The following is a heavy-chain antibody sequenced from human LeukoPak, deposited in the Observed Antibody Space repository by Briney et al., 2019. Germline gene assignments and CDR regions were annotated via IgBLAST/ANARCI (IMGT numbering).Heavy chain of an antibody. Sequence: SETLSLTCNVSGGSIGGHTFYWDWIRQPPGKGLEWIATIYYNGNTFYNPSLKSRAAISIDMSKSQFSLHLSSVTAADTAIYYCARLTALAGHRGAFDIWGPGTMVTVSS. D-gene: IGHD6-19*01. J-gene: IGHJ3*02. CDR1: GGSIGGHTFY. CDR2: IYYNGNT. V-gene: IGHV4-39*01. CDR3: ARLTALAGHRGAFDI.